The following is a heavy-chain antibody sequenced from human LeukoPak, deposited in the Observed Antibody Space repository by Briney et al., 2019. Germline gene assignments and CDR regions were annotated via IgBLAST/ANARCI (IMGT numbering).Heavy chain of an antibody. Sequence: GGYLRLSCAASGYTFSSYAMSWVRQAPGKGLEWVSAISGSGGSTYYADSVKGRFTISRDNSKNTLYLQMNSLRAEDTAVYYCAKDVSMIVVARGDYWGQGTLVTVSS. J-gene: IGHJ4*02. CDR2: ISGSGGST. D-gene: IGHD3-22*01. CDR3: AKDVSMIVVARGDY. V-gene: IGHV3-23*01. CDR1: GYTFSSYA.